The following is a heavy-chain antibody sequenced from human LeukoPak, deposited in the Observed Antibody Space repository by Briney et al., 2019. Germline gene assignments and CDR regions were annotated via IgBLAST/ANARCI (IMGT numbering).Heavy chain of an antibody. J-gene: IGHJ4*02. CDR3: ARDPIWYYYDSSGTGYFDY. CDR2: INHSGST. Sequence: SETLSLTCAVYGGSFSGYYWSWIRQPPGKGLEWIGEINHSGSTNYNPSLKSRVTISVDTSKNQFSLKLSSVTAADTAVYYCARDPIWYYYDSSGTGYFDYWGQGTLVTVSS. V-gene: IGHV4-34*01. CDR1: GGSFSGYY. D-gene: IGHD3-22*01.